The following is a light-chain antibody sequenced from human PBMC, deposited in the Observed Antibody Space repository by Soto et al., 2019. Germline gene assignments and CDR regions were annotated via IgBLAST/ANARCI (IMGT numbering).Light chain of an antibody. CDR2: DVS. V-gene: IGLV2-14*01. CDR1: SSDVGGYNY. CDR3: SSYTSRSTVV. J-gene: IGLJ2*01. Sequence: QSALTQPASVSGSPGPSITISCTGTSSDVGGYNYVSWYQQHPGKAPKLMMYDVSNRPSGVSNRFSGSKSCNTASLTISGLQAEDEADYYCSSYTSRSTVVFGGVNQRPV.